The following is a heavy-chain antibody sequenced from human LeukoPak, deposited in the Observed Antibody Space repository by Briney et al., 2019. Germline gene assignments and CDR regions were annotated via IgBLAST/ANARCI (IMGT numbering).Heavy chain of an antibody. Sequence: PSETLSLTCAVYGGSFSGYYWSWIRQPPGKGLEWIGEINHSGSTNYNPSLKSRVTISVDTSKSQFSLKLSSVTASDTAVYYCARHLRSGAVDYWGQGTLVTVSS. J-gene: IGHJ4*02. CDR2: INHSGST. CDR3: ARHLRSGAVDY. D-gene: IGHD4-17*01. CDR1: GGSFSGYY. V-gene: IGHV4-34*01.